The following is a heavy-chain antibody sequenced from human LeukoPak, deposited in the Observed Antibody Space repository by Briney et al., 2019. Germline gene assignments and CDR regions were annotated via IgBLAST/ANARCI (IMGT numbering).Heavy chain of an antibody. J-gene: IGHJ6*02. CDR3: ARGPGVAYYYGMDV. CDR1: GGSISSYY. CDR2: TYYSGSP. Sequence: SETLSLTCTVSGGSISSYYWSWIRQPPGKGLEWIGYTYYSGSPNYNPSLKSRVTISVDTSKNQFSLKLSSVTAADTAVYYCARGPGVAYYYGMDVWGQGTTVTVSS. D-gene: IGHD3-3*01. V-gene: IGHV4-59*01.